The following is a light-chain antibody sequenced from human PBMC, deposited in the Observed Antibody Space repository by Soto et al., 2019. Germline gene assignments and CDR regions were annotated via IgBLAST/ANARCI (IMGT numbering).Light chain of an antibody. CDR2: DAS. CDR3: QQYNSYSRT. CDR1: QSVSNW. V-gene: IGKV1-5*01. J-gene: IGKJ3*01. Sequence: DIQMTQSPSTLSASVGERVTITCRASQSVSNWLAWYQQKPGKAPKLLIYDASSLESGVPSRFSGSGSGTEFTLTISSLQPDDFATYYCQQYNSYSRTFGPGTKVDIK.